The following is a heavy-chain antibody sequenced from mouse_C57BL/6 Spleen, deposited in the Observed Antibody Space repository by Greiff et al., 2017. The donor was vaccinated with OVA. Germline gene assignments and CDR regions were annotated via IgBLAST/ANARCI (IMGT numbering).Heavy chain of an antibody. J-gene: IGHJ2*01. V-gene: IGHV5-6*01. CDR1: GFTFSSYG. CDR3: ARTGGYYFDY. Sequence: EVQLVESGGDLVKPGGSLKLSCAASGFTFSSYGMSWVRQTPDKRLEWVATISSGGSYTYYPDSVKGRFTISRDNAKNTLYLQMSSLKSEDTAMYYCARTGGYYFDYWGQGTTLTVSS. CDR2: ISSGGSYT.